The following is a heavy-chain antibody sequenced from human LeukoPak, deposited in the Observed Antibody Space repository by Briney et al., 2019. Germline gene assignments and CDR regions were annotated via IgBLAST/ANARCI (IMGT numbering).Heavy chain of an antibody. V-gene: IGHV4-34*01. D-gene: IGHD6-19*01. CDR2: INHSGST. Sequence: SETLSLTCAVYGGSFGGYYWSWIRQPPGKGLEWIGEINHSGSTNYNPSLKSRVTISVDTSKNQFSLKLSSVTAADTAVYYCASSLEYSSGLDYWGQGTLVTVSS. CDR1: GGSFGGYY. CDR3: ASSLEYSSGLDY. J-gene: IGHJ4*02.